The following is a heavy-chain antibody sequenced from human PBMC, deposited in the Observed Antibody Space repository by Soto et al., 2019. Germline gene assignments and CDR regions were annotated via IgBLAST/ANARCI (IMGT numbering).Heavy chain of an antibody. V-gene: IGHV3-66*01. CDR3: AREVATNYYYYGMDV. Sequence: EVQLVESGGGLVQPGGSLRLSCAASGFTVSSNYMNWVRQAPGKGLEWVSVLYSGGITYYADSVKGRFTISRDNSKNTVYLEMNSLRAEDTAVYYCAREVATNYYYYGMDVWGQGTTVTVSS. CDR2: LYSGGIT. J-gene: IGHJ6*02. CDR1: GFTVSSNY. D-gene: IGHD2-15*01.